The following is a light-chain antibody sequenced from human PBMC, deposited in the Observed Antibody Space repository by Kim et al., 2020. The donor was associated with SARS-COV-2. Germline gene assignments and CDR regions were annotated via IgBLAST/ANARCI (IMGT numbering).Light chain of an antibody. J-gene: IGKJ2*01. V-gene: IGKV1-5*03. CDR1: QMIDTW. CDR3: QHYSRFPYT. CDR2: LAS. Sequence: SASIGERVTITCRASQMIDTWLAWYQQKPGKAPKLLIYLASTLENGVPPRFSGSGSGAEFTLTINSLQPDDFATYYCQHYSRFPYTFGQGTKLEI.